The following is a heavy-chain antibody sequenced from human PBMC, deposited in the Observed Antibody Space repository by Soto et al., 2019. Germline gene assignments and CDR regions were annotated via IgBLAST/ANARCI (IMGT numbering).Heavy chain of an antibody. J-gene: IGHJ4*02. CDR2: IKPDGSAT. Sequence: GGSLRLSCAVSGFTFGSYWMNWVRLIPGKGLEWVTYIKPDGSATYYVDSVKGRFTISRDNAKNSLYLQMNSLRVEDTSVYYCARAGYCGPGCYYYFDYWGQGTLVTVSS. V-gene: IGHV3-7*01. CDR1: GFTFGSYW. CDR3: ARAGYCGPGCYYYFDY. D-gene: IGHD2-21*02.